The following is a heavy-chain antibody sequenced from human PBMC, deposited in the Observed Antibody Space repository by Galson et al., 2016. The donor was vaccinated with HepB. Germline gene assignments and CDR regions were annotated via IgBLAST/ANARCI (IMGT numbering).Heavy chain of an antibody. Sequence: SLRLSCAGSAFTFRNYSMTWIRQAPGKGLEWISYISISTSTIYYADSVKGRFTISRDNAKNSLYLQMNSLRAEDTAVYFCAKTTEGLLRFSGMDVWGQGTTVTVSS. CDR2: ISISTSTI. CDR3: AKTTEGLLRFSGMDV. CDR1: AFTFRNYS. J-gene: IGHJ6*02. V-gene: IGHV3-48*01. D-gene: IGHD1/OR15-1a*01.